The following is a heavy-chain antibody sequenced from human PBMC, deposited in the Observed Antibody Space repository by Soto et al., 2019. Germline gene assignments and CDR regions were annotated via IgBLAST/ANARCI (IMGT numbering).Heavy chain of an antibody. CDR3: AKGVPGIAVAGTGYFQH. Sequence: GGLRLSCAASGFTFSSYAMSCVRQAPGKWLEWVSGISGSGDSTYYAASVKGRFTISRDNSKKTVYLQMNSLRAEDTAVYYCAKGVPGIAVAGTGYFQHWGQGTLVTVSS. V-gene: IGHV3-23*01. CDR1: GFTFSSYA. CDR2: ISGSGDST. D-gene: IGHD6-19*01. J-gene: IGHJ1*01.